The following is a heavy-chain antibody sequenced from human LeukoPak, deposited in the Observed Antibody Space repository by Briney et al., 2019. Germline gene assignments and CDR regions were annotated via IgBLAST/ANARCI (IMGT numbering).Heavy chain of an antibody. Sequence: GGSLRLSCAASGVTFTSYVTSWVRQAPGKGLEWVSTISGSGDSPYYADSVKGRFTSSRDNSKNTLYLQMTSLRAEDTAVYYCAKVSRGGPYYGSGSYKGYFDYWGQGTLVTVSS. CDR2: ISGSGDSP. J-gene: IGHJ4*02. V-gene: IGHV3-23*01. CDR1: GVTFTSYV. D-gene: IGHD3-10*01. CDR3: AKVSRGGPYYGSGSYKGYFDY.